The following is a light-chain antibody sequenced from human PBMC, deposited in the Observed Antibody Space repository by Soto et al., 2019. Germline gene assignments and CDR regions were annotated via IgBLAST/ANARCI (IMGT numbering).Light chain of an antibody. CDR3: QQYGSSSWT. Sequence: EIVLTQSQSTLPLSPGQRASLSCRASQSVSSSYLAWYQQKPGQAPRLLIYGASSRATGIPDRFSGSGSGTDFTLTISRLEPEDFAVYYCQQYGSSSWTFGQGTKVDI. J-gene: IGKJ1*01. CDR2: GAS. CDR1: QSVSSSY. V-gene: IGKV3-20*01.